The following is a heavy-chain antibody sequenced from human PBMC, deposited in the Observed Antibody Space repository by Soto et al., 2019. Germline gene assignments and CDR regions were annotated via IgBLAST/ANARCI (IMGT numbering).Heavy chain of an antibody. Sequence: EVQLVESGGGLVQPGGSLRLSCAASGFTFSSYDMHWVRQATGKGLEWVSAIGTAGDTYYPGSVKGRFTISRENAKNSLDLQMNSLRAGDTAVYYCAREGSSWGAFDIWGQGTMVTVSS. D-gene: IGHD6-13*01. CDR1: GFTFSSYD. J-gene: IGHJ3*02. CDR3: AREGSSWGAFDI. V-gene: IGHV3-13*01. CDR2: IGTAGDT.